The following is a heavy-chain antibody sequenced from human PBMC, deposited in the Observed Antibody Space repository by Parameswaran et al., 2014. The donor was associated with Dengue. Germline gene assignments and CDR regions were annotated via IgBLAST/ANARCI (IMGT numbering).Heavy chain of an antibody. CDR2: IIPILGIA. J-gene: IGHJ4*02. V-gene: IGHV1-69*04. Sequence: WVRQAPGQGLEWMGRIIPILGIANYAQKFQGRVTITADKSTSTAYMELSSLRSEDTAVYYCARDFAYGSGSSVSGTDDYWGQGTLVTVSS. D-gene: IGHD3-10*01. CDR3: ARDFAYGSGSSVSGTDDY.